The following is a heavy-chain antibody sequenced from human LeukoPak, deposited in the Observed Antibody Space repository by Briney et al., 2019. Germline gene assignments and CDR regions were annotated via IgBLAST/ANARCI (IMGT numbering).Heavy chain of an antibody. D-gene: IGHD2-8*01. CDR3: GRVGYCTNGVCYFVDY. J-gene: IGHJ4*02. CDR1: GGSFSGYY. Sequence: SETLSLTCAVYGGSFSGYYWSWIRQPPGKGLEWIGEINHSGSTNYNPSLKSRVTISVDTSKNQFSLKLSSVTAADTAVYYCGRVGYCTNGVCYFVDYWGQGTLVTVSS. V-gene: IGHV4-34*01. CDR2: INHSGST.